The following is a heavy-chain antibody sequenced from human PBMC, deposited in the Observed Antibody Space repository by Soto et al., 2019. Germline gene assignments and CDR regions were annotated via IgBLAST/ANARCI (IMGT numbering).Heavy chain of an antibody. Sequence: EVRLVESGGALVQPGGSLRLSCEASGFSFSSFAMNWVRQAPGRGLEWVSYISDDGASIYYADSLKGRFTISRDNAKNSLSLQMNNLRAEDTAVYYCARENSVQAWLHHFDHWGLGTLVTVSS. D-gene: IGHD5-18*01. CDR1: GFSFSSFA. CDR3: ARENSVQAWLHHFDH. J-gene: IGHJ4*02. V-gene: IGHV3-48*03. CDR2: ISDDGASI.